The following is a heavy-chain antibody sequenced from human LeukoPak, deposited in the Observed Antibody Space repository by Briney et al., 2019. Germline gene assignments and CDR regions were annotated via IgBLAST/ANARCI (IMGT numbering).Heavy chain of an antibody. CDR3: AGGLGGISPDY. CDR2: IHTSGTT. CDR1: GGSMSSYY. Sequence: SETLSLTCTVSGGSMSSYYWSFIRQSAGTGLEWLGRIHTSGTTWYNPSLKSRVTISLDTSKNQFSLKLTSVTAADTAVYYCAGGLGGISPDYWGQGTLVTVSS. D-gene: IGHD3-16*01. V-gene: IGHV4-4*07. J-gene: IGHJ4*02.